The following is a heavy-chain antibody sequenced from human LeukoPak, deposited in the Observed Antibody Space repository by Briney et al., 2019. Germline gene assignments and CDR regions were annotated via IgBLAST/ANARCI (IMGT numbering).Heavy chain of an antibody. CDR1: GYTFTSYD. Sequence: ASVKVSCKASGYTFTSYDITWVRQATGQGLEWMGWMNPNSGNTGYAQKFQGRVTMTRNTSISTAYMELRSLRSDDTAVYYCARDRLAVAGYGNYWGQGTLVTVSS. J-gene: IGHJ4*02. CDR2: MNPNSGNT. CDR3: ARDRLAVAGYGNY. D-gene: IGHD6-19*01. V-gene: IGHV1-8*01.